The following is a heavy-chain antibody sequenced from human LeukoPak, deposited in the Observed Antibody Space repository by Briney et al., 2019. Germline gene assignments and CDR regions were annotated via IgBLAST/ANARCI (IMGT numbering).Heavy chain of an antibody. CDR2: IYTSGST. Sequence: TPWETLSLTCTVSGGSISSYYWSWIRHPPGKGLEWIGYIYTSGSTNYNPSLKSRVTISVDTSKNQFSLKLSSLTAADTAVYYCARVLVRRGYYFDYWGQGTLVTVSS. CDR3: ARVLVRRGYYFDY. CDR1: GGSISSYY. D-gene: IGHD6-6*01. J-gene: IGHJ4*02. V-gene: IGHV4-4*09.